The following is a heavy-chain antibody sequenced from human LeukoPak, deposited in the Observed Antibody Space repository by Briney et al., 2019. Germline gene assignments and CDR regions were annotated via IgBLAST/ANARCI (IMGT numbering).Heavy chain of an antibody. J-gene: IGHJ5*02. CDR3: ARDREMATNFPNWFDP. CDR2: INPNSGGT. CDR1: GYTFTGYY. Sequence: ASVKVSCKASGYTFTGYYMHWVRQAPGQGLEWMGQINPNSGGTNYAQKFQGRVTMTRDTSISTAYMELSRLRSDDTAVYYCARDREMATNFPNWFDPWGQGTLVTVSS. D-gene: IGHD5-24*01. V-gene: IGHV1-2*06.